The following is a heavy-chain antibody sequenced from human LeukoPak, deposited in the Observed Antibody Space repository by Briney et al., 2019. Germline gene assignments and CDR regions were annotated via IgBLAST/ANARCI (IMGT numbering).Heavy chain of an antibody. CDR1: GASVSDGSYY. CDR3: ARGLSTGREDYFDF. CDR2: LYYSGRT. J-gene: IGHJ4*02. V-gene: IGHV4-61*03. Sequence: PSETLSLTCSVSGASVSDGSYYWIWIRQPPGKGLEWIGFLYYSGRTNYSPSLSGRVSTSIDTSKNHFSLNLTSVTAADTAVYYCARGLSTGREDYFDFWGQGTLVSVSS. D-gene: IGHD1-1*01.